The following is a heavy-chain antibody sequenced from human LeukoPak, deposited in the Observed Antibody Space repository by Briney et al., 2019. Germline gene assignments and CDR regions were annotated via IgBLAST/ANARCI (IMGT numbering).Heavy chain of an antibody. CDR1: GYTFTSYA. Sequence: ASVKVSCKASGYTFTSYAMNWVRQAPGQGLEWMGWINTNTGNPTYAQGFTGRFVFSLDTSVSTAYLQISSLKAEDTAVYYCARGRSSGYYSSYYFDYWGQGTLVTVSS. V-gene: IGHV7-4-1*02. J-gene: IGHJ4*02. CDR3: ARGRSSGYYSSYYFDY. D-gene: IGHD3-22*01. CDR2: INTNTGNP.